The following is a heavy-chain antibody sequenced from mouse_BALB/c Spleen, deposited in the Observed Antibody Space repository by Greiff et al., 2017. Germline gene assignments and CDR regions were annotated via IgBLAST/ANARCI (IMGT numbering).Heavy chain of an antibody. CDR3: ARGNYRYGYAMDY. CDR1: GYSFTSYW. D-gene: IGHD2-14*01. Sequence: QVQLKQSGPQLVRPGASVKISCKASGYSFTSYWMHWVKQRPGQGLEWIGMIDPSDSETRLNQKFKDKATLTVDKSSSTAYMQLSSPTSEDSAVYYCARGNYRYGYAMDYWGQGTSVTVSS. V-gene: IGHV1S126*01. J-gene: IGHJ4*01. CDR2: IDPSDSET.